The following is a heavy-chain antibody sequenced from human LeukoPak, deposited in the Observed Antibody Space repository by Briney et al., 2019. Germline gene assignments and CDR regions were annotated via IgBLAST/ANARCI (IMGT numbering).Heavy chain of an antibody. J-gene: IGHJ4*02. CDR1: GFTFSNYG. CDR3: ARVGSVVVDRSYFDY. V-gene: IGHV3-30*03. Sequence: GGSLRLSCAASGFTFSNYGMHWVRQAPGKGPEWVAVISYDGTNKYYADSVKGRFTISRDNSKNTVYLQMNSLRAEDTAVYYCARVGSVVVDRSYFDYWGQGTLVTVSS. CDR2: ISYDGTNK. D-gene: IGHD2-15*01.